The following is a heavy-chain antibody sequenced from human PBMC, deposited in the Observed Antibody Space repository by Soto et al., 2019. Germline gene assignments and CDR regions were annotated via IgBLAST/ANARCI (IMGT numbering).Heavy chain of an antibody. J-gene: IGHJ4*02. V-gene: IGHV1-2*02. D-gene: IGHD1-26*01. CDR3: ARDAIVGATKTYFDY. CDR1: GYTFTGYY. Sequence: ASVKVSCKASGYTFTGYYMHWVRQAPGQGLEWMGWINPNSGGTNYAQKFQGGVTMTRDTSISTAYMELSRLRSDDTAVYYCARDAIVGATKTYFDYWGQGTLVTVSS. CDR2: INPNSGGT.